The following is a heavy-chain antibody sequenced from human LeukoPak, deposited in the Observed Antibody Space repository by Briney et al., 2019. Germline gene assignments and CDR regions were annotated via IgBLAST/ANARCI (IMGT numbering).Heavy chain of an antibody. CDR1: GGTFSSYA. V-gene: IGHV1-69*13. J-gene: IGHJ4*02. CDR3: ARGGLFDDWYIDY. CDR2: IIPIFGTA. Sequence: SVKVSCKASGGTFSSYAISWVRQAPGQGLEWMGGIIPIFGTANYAQKFQGRVTITADESTSTAYMELSRLRSDDTAVYYCARGGLFDDWYIDYWGQGTLVTVSS. D-gene: IGHD2-8*02.